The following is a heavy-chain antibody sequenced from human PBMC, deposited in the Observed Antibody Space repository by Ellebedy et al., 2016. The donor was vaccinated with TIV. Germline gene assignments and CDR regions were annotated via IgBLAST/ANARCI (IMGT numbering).Heavy chain of an antibody. J-gene: IGHJ4*02. CDR2: IWYDGSNK. CDR1: GFTFSSYG. CDR3: ARDLIGDSSGSFPGGY. D-gene: IGHD6-19*01. V-gene: IGHV3-33*01. Sequence: PGGSLRLSCAASGFTFSSYGMHWVRQAPGKGLEWVAVIWYDGSNKYYADSVKGRFTISRDNSKNTLYLQMNSLRAEDTAVYYCARDLIGDSSGSFPGGYWGQGTLVTVSS.